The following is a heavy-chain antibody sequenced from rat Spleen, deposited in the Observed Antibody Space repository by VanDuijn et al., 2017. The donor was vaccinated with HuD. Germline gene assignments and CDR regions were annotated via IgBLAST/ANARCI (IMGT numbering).Heavy chain of an antibody. D-gene: IGHD1-6*01. CDR3: TRERRLRSTGFYY. CDR2: ISYEGSPT. CDR1: GFTFSDYY. J-gene: IGHJ2*01. Sequence: EVQLVESGGGLVQPGRSMKLSCAASGFTFSDYYMAWVRQAPKKGLEWVASISYEGSPTHYGDSVKGRFTSSRDNAKNTLYLQMDSLRSEDTATYYCTRERRLRSTGFYYWGQGVMVTVSS. V-gene: IGHV5-22*01.